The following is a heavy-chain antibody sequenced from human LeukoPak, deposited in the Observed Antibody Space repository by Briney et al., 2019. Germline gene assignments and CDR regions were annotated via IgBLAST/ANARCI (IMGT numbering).Heavy chain of an antibody. CDR3: ARGYDGTFY. D-gene: IGHD5-12*01. Sequence: LRLSCAASGFTFDDYAMHWIRQPPGKGLEWIGYIYHSGSTYYNPSLKSRVTISVDRSKNQFSLKLSSVTAADTAVYYCARGYDGTFYWGQGTLVTVSS. J-gene: IGHJ4*02. V-gene: IGHV4-30-2*01. CDR2: IYHSGST. CDR1: GFTFDDYA.